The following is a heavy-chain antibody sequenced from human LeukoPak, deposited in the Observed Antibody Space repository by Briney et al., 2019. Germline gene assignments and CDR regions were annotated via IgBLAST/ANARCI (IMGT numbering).Heavy chain of an antibody. Sequence: PGGSLRLSCAASGFTFSSYSMNWVRQAPGKGLEWVSYISSSSSTIYYADSVKGRFTISRDNAKNSLYLQMNSLRAEDTAVYYCARVGVAGNFDYWGQGTLVTVSS. V-gene: IGHV3-48*04. J-gene: IGHJ4*02. CDR2: ISSSSSTI. CDR1: GFTFSSYS. D-gene: IGHD6-19*01. CDR3: ARVGVAGNFDY.